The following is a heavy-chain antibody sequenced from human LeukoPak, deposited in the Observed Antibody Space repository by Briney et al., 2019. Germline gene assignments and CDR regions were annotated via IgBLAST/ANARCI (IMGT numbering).Heavy chain of an antibody. CDR2: IYYSGST. Sequence: SETLSLTCTVSGGSISSYYWSWIRQPPGKGLEWIGYIYYSGSTNYNPSLKSRVTISVDTSKNQFSLKLSSATAADTAVYYCARHGNPYCGGDCYRGEFDYWGQGTLVTVSS. CDR1: GGSISSYY. CDR3: ARHGNPYCGGDCYRGEFDY. V-gene: IGHV4-59*08. D-gene: IGHD2-21*02. J-gene: IGHJ4*02.